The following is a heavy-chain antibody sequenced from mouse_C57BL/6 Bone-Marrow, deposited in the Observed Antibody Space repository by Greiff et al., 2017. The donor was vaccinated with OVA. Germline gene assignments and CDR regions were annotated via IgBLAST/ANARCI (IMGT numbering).Heavy chain of an antibody. Sequence: QVQLQQSGTELVKPGASVKLSCKASGYTFTSYWMHWVKQRPGQGLEWIGNINPSTGGTNYNEQFKSKATLTVDKSSSTAYMQLSSLTSEDSAVYYCARGALRLYYFDYWGQGTTLTVSS. D-gene: IGHD2-4*01. CDR3: ARGALRLYYFDY. CDR2: INPSTGGT. J-gene: IGHJ2*01. V-gene: IGHV1-53*01. CDR1: GYTFTSYW.